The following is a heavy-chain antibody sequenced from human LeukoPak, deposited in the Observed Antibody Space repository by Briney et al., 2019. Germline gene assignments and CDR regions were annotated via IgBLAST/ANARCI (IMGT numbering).Heavy chain of an antibody. CDR1: GLI. Sequence: PGRSLRLSCAASGLIIHWVRQAPGKGLEWVAAISHDGNSKYYADSVKGRFTISRDNAKSSLYLQMNSLRGEDTALYYCAKDARSGGDYVHYWGQGTLVTVSS. J-gene: IGHJ4*02. D-gene: IGHD6-25*01. CDR2: ISHDGNSK. CDR3: AKDARSGGDYVHY. V-gene: IGHV3-30-3*01.